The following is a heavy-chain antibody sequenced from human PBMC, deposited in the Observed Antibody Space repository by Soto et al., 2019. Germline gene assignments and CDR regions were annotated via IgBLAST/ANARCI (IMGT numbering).Heavy chain of an antibody. V-gene: IGHV3-23*01. J-gene: IGHJ3*02. Sequence: PGGSLRLSCAASGFTFSSYAMSWVRQAPGKGLEWVSAISGSGGSTYYADSVKGRFTISRDNSKNTLYLQMNSLRAEDTAVYYCAKVVQFYDSSGYYYVGDAFDIWGQGTMVTVSS. CDR2: ISGSGGST. CDR3: AKVVQFYDSSGYYYVGDAFDI. CDR1: GFTFSSYA. D-gene: IGHD3-22*01.